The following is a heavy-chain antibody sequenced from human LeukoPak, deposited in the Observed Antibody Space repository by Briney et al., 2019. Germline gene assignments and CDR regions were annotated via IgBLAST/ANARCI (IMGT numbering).Heavy chain of an antibody. J-gene: IGHJ5*02. V-gene: IGHV1-18*01. D-gene: IGHD2-8*01. Sequence: ASVKVSCKASGYTFTSYGISWVRQAPGQGLEWMGWISAYNGNTNYARKLQGRVTMTTDTSTSTAYMELRSLRSDDTAVYYCAREVGPIVLMVYEVPNWFDPWGQGTLVTVSS. CDR2: ISAYNGNT. CDR3: AREVGPIVLMVYEVPNWFDP. CDR1: GYTFTSYG.